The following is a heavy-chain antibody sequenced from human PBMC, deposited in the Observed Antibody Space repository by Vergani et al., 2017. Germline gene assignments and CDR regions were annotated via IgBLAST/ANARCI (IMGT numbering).Heavy chain of an antibody. V-gene: IGHV4-34*01. Sequence: QVQLQQWGAGLLKPSETLSLTCAVYGGSFSGYYWRWIRQPPGKGREWIGEINHSGSTNYTPSLKSRVTISVDTSKNQYSLELGSVTAADTAVYYCARGSGVVGGSRGEACFDYWGQGTLVTVSS. D-gene: IGHD3-3*01. CDR1: GGSFSGYY. CDR2: INHSGST. CDR3: ARGSGVVGGSRGEACFDY. J-gene: IGHJ4*02.